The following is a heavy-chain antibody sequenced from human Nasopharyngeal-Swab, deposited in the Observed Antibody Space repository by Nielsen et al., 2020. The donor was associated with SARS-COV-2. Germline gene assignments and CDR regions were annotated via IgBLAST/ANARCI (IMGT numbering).Heavy chain of an antibody. D-gene: IGHD3-16*01. Sequence: GGSLRLSCAASGFTFGRFWMTWVRQAPGKGLEWVANIKEDGSETNYVESVKGRFTISRDNAKNSLYLQMNSLRAEDTAVYYCARSAGGGYYYGMDVWGQGTTVTVSS. CDR2: IKEDGSET. CDR1: GFTFGRFW. CDR3: ARSAGGGYYYGMDV. J-gene: IGHJ6*02. V-gene: IGHV3-7*01.